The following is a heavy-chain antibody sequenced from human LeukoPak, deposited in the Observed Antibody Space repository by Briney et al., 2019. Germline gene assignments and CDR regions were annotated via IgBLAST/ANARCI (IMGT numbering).Heavy chain of an antibody. CDR2: IYSGGST. CDR1: GFTVSSNS. CDR3: ASGSGYYVD. V-gene: IGHV3-66*01. J-gene: IGHJ4*02. Sequence: GGSLRLSCAASGFTVSSNSINWVRQAPGKGLEWVSVIYSGGSTYYADSVKGRFTIFRDNSKNTLYLQMNSLRAEDTAVYFCASGSGYYVDWGQGALVTVSS. D-gene: IGHD3-22*01.